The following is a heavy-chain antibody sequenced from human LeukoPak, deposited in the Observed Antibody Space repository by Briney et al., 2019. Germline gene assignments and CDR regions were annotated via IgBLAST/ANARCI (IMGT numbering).Heavy chain of an antibody. CDR1: GFTFSSYA. D-gene: IGHD5-24*01. CDR2: ISYDGSNK. V-gene: IGHV3-30-3*01. Sequence: TGGSLRLSCAASGFTFSSYAMHWVRQAPGKGLEWVAVISYDGSNKCYADSVKGRFTISRDNSKNTLYLQMNSLRAEDTAVYYCAREDWDGYNPDYWGQGTLVTVSS. J-gene: IGHJ4*02. CDR3: AREDWDGYNPDY.